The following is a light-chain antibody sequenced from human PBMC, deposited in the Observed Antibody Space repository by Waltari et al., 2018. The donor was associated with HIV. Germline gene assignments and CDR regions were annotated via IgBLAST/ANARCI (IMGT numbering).Light chain of an antibody. V-gene: IGKV2-30*01. Sequence: DAVMTQSPFSLPVTLGQPASISCRSSQSLLYSDGNTNLQWFLQRPGQSPRRLIHTVSYRDSGVPDRFSGSGSGTDFTLTISRVEAEDVGVYYCMQSTHWPHTFGQGTKLEIK. CDR3: MQSTHWPHT. CDR2: TVS. J-gene: IGKJ2*01. CDR1: QSLLYSDGNTN.